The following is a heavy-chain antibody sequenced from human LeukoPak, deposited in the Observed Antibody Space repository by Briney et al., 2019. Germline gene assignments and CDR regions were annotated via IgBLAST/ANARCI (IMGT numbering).Heavy chain of an antibody. J-gene: IGHJ4*02. CDR3: ASESLDGDLDY. V-gene: IGHV4-59*01. Sequence: SETLSLTCTVSGGAISSYYWSWIRQPPGKGLEWIGYIYYSESTNYNPSLKSRVTISVDTSKNQFSLKLSSVTAADTAVYYCASESLDGDLDYWGQGTLVTVSS. CDR2: IYYSEST. CDR1: GGAISSYY. D-gene: IGHD4-17*01.